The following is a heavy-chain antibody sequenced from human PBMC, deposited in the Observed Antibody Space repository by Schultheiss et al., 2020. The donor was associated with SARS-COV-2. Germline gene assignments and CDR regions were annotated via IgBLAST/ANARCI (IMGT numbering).Heavy chain of an antibody. D-gene: IGHD6-19*01. J-gene: IGHJ4*02. CDR2: IIPIFGTA. CDR3: AKAVAGSQAPDY. V-gene: IGHV1-69*13. CDR1: GYTFTDYY. Sequence: SVKVSCKASGYTFTDYYMHWVRQAPGQGLEWMGGIIPIFGTANYAQKFQGRLTITADESTSTVYMELSSLRSEDTAVYYCAKAVAGSQAPDYWGQGTLVTVSS.